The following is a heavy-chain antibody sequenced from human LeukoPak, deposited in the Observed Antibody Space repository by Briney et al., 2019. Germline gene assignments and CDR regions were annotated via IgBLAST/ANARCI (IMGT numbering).Heavy chain of an antibody. CDR2: INNEGSGT. Sequence: GVSLRLSCAASGFTFSSYEMNWVRQAPGKGLVWVSRINNEGSGTGYADSVKGRFTISRDNAKNTLFLQMNSLRAEDTAVYYCARGRYYAMDVWGQGTTVTVSS. V-gene: IGHV3-74*01. CDR1: GFTFSSYE. CDR3: ARGRYYAMDV. J-gene: IGHJ6*02.